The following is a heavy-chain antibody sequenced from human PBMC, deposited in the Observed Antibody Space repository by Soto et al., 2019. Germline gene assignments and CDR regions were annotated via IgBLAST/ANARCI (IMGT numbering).Heavy chain of an antibody. CDR1: GYTFTSYG. Sequence: GASVKVSCKASGYTFTSYGISWVRQAPGQGLEWMGWISAYNGNTNYAQKLQGRVTMTTDTSTSTAYMELRSLRSDDTAVYYCARDDFWSGYSGWFDPWGQGTLVTVSS. CDR3: ARDDFWSGYSGWFDP. J-gene: IGHJ5*02. CDR2: ISAYNGNT. V-gene: IGHV1-18*01. D-gene: IGHD3-3*01.